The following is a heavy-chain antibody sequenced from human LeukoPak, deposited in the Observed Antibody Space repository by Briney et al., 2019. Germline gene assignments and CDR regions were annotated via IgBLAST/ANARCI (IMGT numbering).Heavy chain of an antibody. CDR1: GFTFSSYG. V-gene: IGHV3-21*01. Sequence: GGSLRLSCAASGFTFSSYGMSWVRQAPGKGLEWVSSITTSSTYTFYADSVKGRFTISRDNAKNSLYLQMNSLRAEDTAVYYCARDPYSGSYGDSYYYYMDVWGKGTTVTISS. J-gene: IGHJ6*03. D-gene: IGHD1-26*01. CDR3: ARDPYSGSYGDSYYYYMDV. CDR2: ITTSSTYT.